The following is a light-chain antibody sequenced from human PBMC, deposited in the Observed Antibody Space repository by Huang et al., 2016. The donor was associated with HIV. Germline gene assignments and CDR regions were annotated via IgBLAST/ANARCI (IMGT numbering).Light chain of an antibody. CDR2: DAS. CDR1: QDISNY. CDR3: QHYDNLRT. J-gene: IGKJ1*01. V-gene: IGKV1-33*01. Sequence: DIQMTQSPSSLSASVGDRVTITCPASQDISNYLNWYQQKPGKAPKLLIYDASNLETGVSARFSGSGSGTDFTFTISSLQPEDIATYYCQHYDNLRTFGQGTKVEIK.